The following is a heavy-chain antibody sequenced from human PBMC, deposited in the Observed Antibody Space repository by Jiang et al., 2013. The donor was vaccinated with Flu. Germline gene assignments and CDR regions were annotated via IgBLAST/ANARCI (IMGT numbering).Heavy chain of an antibody. Sequence: GAEVKKPGASVKVSCKASGYTFTSYYMHWVRQAPGQGLEWMGIINPSGGSTSYAQKFQGRVTMTRDTSTSTVYMELSSLRSEDTAVYYCARGGGITMIVPGSGAFDIWGQGTMVTVSS. J-gene: IGHJ3*02. D-gene: IGHD3-22*01. V-gene: IGHV1-46*01. CDR3: ARGGGITMIVPGSGAFDI. CDR2: INPSGGST. CDR1: GYTFTSYY.